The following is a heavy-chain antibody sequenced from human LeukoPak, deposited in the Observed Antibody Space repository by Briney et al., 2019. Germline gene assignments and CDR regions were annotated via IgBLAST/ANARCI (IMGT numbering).Heavy chain of an antibody. J-gene: IGHJ4*02. CDR1: GFTFSNSA. CDR2: ISYDGNNK. Sequence: GRSLRPSCAASGFTFSNSAMNWVRQAPGKGLEWVAVISYDGNNKYYSDSVKGRFTISRDNSKNTLYLQMNSLRAEDTAVYYCAKDMYYRGSGCYFNVDYWGQGTLVTVSS. CDR3: AKDMYYRGSGCYFNVDY. D-gene: IGHD3-10*01. V-gene: IGHV3-30*18.